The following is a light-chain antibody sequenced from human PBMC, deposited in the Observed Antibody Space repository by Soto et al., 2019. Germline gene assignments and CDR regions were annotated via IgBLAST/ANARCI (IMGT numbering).Light chain of an antibody. Sequence: DIVMTQSPDSLAVSLGERATINCKSSQSVFYSSTNKNNLAWYQQKPGQPPKLLIYRASTRESGVPDRCSGSESGTDFTLTISSLHAEDVAVYYCQQYYSSHHTCDQGTKVEIK. CDR3: QQYYSSHHT. CDR1: QSVFYSSTNKNN. J-gene: IGKJ1*01. V-gene: IGKV4-1*01. CDR2: RAS.